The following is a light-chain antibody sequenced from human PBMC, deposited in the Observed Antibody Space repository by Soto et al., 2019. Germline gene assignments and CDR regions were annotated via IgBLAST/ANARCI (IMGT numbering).Light chain of an antibody. J-gene: IGKJ4*01. V-gene: IGKV3-15*01. CDR2: GAS. CDR1: QSVSSN. CDR3: QQYSDWPLS. Sequence: EIVMTQSPATLSVSPGERATLSCRASQSVSSNLAWYQQKPGQAPRLLIYGASTRATGVPARFSGSGSGTAFTLDSSRPQSEDFAVYYCQQYSDWPLSFGGGTKVEIK.